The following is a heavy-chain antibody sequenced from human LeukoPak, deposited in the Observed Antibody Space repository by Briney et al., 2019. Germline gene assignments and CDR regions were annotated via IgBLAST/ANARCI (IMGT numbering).Heavy chain of an antibody. CDR1: GFTFSSYW. CDR2: IKQDGSEK. D-gene: IGHD3-10*01. Sequence: GGSLRLSCAASGFTFSSYWMSWVRQAPGKGLEWVANIKQDGSEKYYVDSVKGRFTISRDNAKNSLYLQMNSLRAEDTAVYYCASPLGSLYFQHWGQGTLVTVSS. J-gene: IGHJ1*01. CDR3: ASPLGSLYFQH. V-gene: IGHV3-7*01.